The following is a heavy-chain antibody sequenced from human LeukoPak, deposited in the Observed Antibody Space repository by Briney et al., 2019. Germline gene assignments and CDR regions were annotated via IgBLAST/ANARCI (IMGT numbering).Heavy chain of an antibody. J-gene: IGHJ6*02. CDR3: ARRPYSDTSGRLSDV. D-gene: IGHD3-22*01. Sequence: GGSLRLSCAASGFAFSSYNMNWVRQAPGKGLEWISYIGSSGSLTHYADSVGGRFTISRDNAKNSLYLQMNSLRDEDTAVYFCARRPYSDTSGRLSDVWGQGTTVTVSS. V-gene: IGHV3-48*02. CDR2: IGSSGSLT. CDR1: GFAFSSYN.